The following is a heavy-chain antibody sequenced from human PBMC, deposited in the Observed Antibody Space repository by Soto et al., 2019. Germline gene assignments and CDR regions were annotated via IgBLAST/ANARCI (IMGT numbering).Heavy chain of an antibody. J-gene: IGHJ1*01. CDR2: ISPSGGST. CDR1: GYTFTNYY. CDR3: ARDLSYHYDSSGFEAFQH. Sequence: QVQLVQSGAEVKKPGASVKVSCMASGYTFTNYYMHWVRQAPGQGPEWMGKISPSGGSTSYAQKFQGRVTMTRDTSTSTVYMELNSLRSEDTAVYYCARDLSYHYDSSGFEAFQHWGQGTLVTVSS. V-gene: IGHV1-46*01. D-gene: IGHD3-22*01.